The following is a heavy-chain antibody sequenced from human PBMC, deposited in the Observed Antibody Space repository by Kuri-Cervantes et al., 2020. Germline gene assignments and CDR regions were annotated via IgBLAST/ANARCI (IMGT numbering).Heavy chain of an antibody. D-gene: IGHD2-15*01. J-gene: IGHJ4*02. V-gene: IGHV4-59*01. CDR3: ATVGVGSPQFDY. Sequence: LETLSLTCTVSGGSISTYYWSWIRQPPGKGLEWIGYIYYSGGTNYNPSLKSRVTISVDTSKNQFSLRLTSVTAADTAVYYCATVGVGSPQFDYWGQGTLVTVSS. CDR2: IYYSGGT. CDR1: GGSISTYY.